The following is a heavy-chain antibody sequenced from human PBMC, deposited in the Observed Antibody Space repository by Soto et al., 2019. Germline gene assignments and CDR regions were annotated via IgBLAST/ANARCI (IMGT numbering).Heavy chain of an antibody. CDR3: ATSLYSRTWYPPFDY. CDR1: GYTFPSYG. CDR2: ISAYNGNT. J-gene: IGHJ4*02. Sequence: ASVKVSCKASGYTFPSYGISWVRQAPGQGLEWMGWISAYNGNTIYAQKLQGRVTMTTDTSTSTAYMELSSLRSDDTASYYCATSLYSRTWYPPFDYWGQGTLVTVSS. V-gene: IGHV1-18*01. D-gene: IGHD6-13*01.